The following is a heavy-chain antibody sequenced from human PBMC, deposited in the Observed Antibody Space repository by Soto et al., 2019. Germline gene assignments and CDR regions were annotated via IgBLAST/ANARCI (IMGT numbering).Heavy chain of an antibody. Sequence: PSETLSLTCTVSGVSISNSSYYWGWIRRPPGKGLEWIGTTYYSGITYYNPSLKSRVTISVDTSQNQFSLQLTSVTAADTAVYYCARHGSNWGQGTLVTVSS. CDR1: GVSISNSSYY. V-gene: IGHV4-39*01. J-gene: IGHJ4*02. CDR3: ARHGSN. CDR2: TYYSGIT.